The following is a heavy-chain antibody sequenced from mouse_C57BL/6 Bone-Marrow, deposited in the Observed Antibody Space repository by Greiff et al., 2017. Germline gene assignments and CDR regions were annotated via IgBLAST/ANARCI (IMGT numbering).Heavy chain of an antibody. V-gene: IGHV1-64*01. D-gene: IGHD1-1*01. CDR3: SRIYYYFSSPFAY. Sequence: QVQLKQPGAELVKPGASVKLSCKASGYTFTSYWMHWVKQRPGQGLEWIGMIHPNSGSNNYNEKFKSKATLTVYKYSCKAYMQLSSLTSEDSAVYYCSRIYYYFSSPFAYWGQGTLVTVSA. CDR2: IHPNSGSN. J-gene: IGHJ3*01. CDR1: GYTFTSYW.